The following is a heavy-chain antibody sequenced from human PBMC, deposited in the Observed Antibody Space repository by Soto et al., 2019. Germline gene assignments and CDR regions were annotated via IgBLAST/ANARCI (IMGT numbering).Heavy chain of an antibody. CDR2: ISGSGGST. Sequence: EVQLLESGGGLVQPGGSLRLSCAASGFTFSSYAMSWVRQAPGKGLEWVSAISGSGGSTYYADSVKGRFTISRDNSNNTLYLQMTSMRAEDTDVYYCAIEWLLGYGMDVWGQGTTVTVSS. J-gene: IGHJ6*02. CDR3: AIEWLLGYGMDV. V-gene: IGHV3-23*01. D-gene: IGHD3-22*01. CDR1: GFTFSSYA.